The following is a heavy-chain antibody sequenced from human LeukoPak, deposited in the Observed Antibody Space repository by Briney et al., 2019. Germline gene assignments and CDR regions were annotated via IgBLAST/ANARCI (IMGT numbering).Heavy chain of an antibody. J-gene: IGHJ6*04. V-gene: IGHV3-7*01. CDR1: GFPFSVYW. CDR3: VGQLLRAV. Sequence: GGSLRLSCTASGFPFSVYWISWVRQAPGKGLEWVANIKEDGSVQDYVDSVKGRFTISRDNAKNSVYLQMNSLRVDDTAVYYCVGQLLRAVWGKGTTVTVSS. CDR2: IKEDGSVQ. D-gene: IGHD2-2*01.